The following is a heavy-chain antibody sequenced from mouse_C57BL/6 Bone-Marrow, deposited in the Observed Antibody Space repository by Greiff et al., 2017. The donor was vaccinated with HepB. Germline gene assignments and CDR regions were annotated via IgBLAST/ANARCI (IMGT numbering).Heavy chain of an antibody. CDR1: GFTFSDYG. Sequence: EVMLVESGGGLVKPGGSLKLSCAASGFTFSDYGMHWVRQAPEKGLEWVAYISSGSSTIYYADTVKGRFTISRDNAKNTLFLQMTSLRSEDTAMYYCARPPYYYGSSYLFAYWGQGTLVTVSA. CDR2: ISSGSSTI. D-gene: IGHD1-1*01. V-gene: IGHV5-17*01. CDR3: ARPPYYYGSSYLFAY. J-gene: IGHJ3*01.